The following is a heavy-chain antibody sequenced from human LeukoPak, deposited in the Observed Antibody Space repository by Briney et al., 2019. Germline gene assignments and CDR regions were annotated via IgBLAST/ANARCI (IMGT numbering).Heavy chain of an antibody. D-gene: IGHD4-17*01. Sequence: GASVKVSCKASGYTFTGYYMHWERQAPGQGLEWMGWINPNSGGTNYAQKFQGRVTMTRDTSISTAYMELSRLRSDDTAVYYCARSPTTVTAFDYWGQGTLVTVSS. V-gene: IGHV1-2*02. CDR3: ARSPTTVTAFDY. CDR2: INPNSGGT. J-gene: IGHJ4*02. CDR1: GYTFTGYY.